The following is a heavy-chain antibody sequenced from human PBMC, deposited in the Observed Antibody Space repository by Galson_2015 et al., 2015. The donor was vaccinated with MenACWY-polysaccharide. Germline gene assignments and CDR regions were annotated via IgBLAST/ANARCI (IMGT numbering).Heavy chain of an antibody. J-gene: IGHJ5*02. CDR2: ISSDVDEK. Sequence: SLRVSCTAAGFTFNIHAMHWVRQAPGKGLEWVALISSDVDEKYYAHYVKGRFTISRDNHKTMVFLEMNSLRAEDTAVYYCVRDVGCGNGWYSFDLWGQGTRVTVSS. V-gene: IGHV3-30-3*01. CDR1: GFTFNIHA. D-gene: IGHD6-19*01. CDR3: VRDVGCGNGWYSFDL.